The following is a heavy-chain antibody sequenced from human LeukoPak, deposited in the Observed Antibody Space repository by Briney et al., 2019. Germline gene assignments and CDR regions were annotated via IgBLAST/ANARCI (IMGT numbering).Heavy chain of an antibody. CDR1: GFTFSSYA. V-gene: IGHV3-23*01. J-gene: IGHJ6*02. Sequence: GGSLRLSCAASGFTFSSYAMSWVRQAPGKGLEWVSAISGSGGSTYYADSVKGRFTISRDNSKNTLYLQMNSLRAEDTAVYYCATQTSYCSSTSCYNHYYYYGMDVWGQGTTVTVSS. CDR2: ISGSGGST. CDR3: ATQTSYCSSTSCYNHYYYYGMDV. D-gene: IGHD2-2*02.